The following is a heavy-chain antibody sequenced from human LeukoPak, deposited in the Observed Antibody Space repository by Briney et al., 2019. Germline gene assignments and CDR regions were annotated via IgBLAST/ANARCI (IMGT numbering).Heavy chain of an antibody. V-gene: IGHV4-61*10. D-gene: IGHD3-16*01. CDR1: GGSISSGSYY. CDR2: IYYSGST. J-gene: IGHJ6*03. Sequence: SETLSLTCSVSGGSISSGSYYWSWIRQPAGKGLEWIGYIYYSGSTNYNPSLKSRVTISVDTSKNQFSLKLSSVTAADTAVYYCARGWDYMDVWGKGTTVTISS. CDR3: ARGWDYMDV.